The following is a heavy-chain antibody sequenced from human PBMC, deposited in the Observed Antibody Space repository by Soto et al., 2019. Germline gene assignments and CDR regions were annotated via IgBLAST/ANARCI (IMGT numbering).Heavy chain of an antibody. Sequence: EVQLVESGGALVQPGGSLRLSCAASGFTFSDHYMDWIRQAPGKGLEWVGRVKNKANSYGTEYAASAKGRFSISRDESTSSMYLQMSSLETEDAAVDYGARVGLSSAYMRSGRHDHWGQGTLVTVSS. J-gene: IGHJ4*02. CDR2: VKNKANSYGT. D-gene: IGHD3-3*01. CDR1: GFTFSDHY. V-gene: IGHV3-72*01. CDR3: ARVGLSSAYMRSGRHDH.